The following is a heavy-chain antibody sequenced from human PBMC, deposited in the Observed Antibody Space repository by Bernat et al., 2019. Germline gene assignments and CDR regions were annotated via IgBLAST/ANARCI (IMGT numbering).Heavy chain of an antibody. J-gene: IGHJ6*02. D-gene: IGHD6-13*01. CDR1: GFTFSSYG. CDR3: AKDMRQQLAPFGDYGMDV. CDR2: ISYDGSNK. Sequence: QVQLVESGGGVVQPGRSLRLSCAASGFTFSSYGMHWVRQAPGKGLEWVAVISYDGSNKYYADSVKGRFTISRDNSKNTLYLKMNSLRAEDTAVYYCAKDMRQQLAPFGDYGMDVWGQGTTVTVS. V-gene: IGHV3-30*18.